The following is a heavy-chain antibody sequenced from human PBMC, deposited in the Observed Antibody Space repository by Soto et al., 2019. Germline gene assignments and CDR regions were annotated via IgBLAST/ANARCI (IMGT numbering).Heavy chain of an antibody. CDR2: ISGNDGST. CDR1: GLTFSTYA. Sequence: EVQLLESGGGLVQPGGSLRLSCVVSGLTFSTYAMSWVRQAPGKGLQWVSGISGNDGSTYYGDSVKGRFTISRDNSRNTVYLQMSGLRAEDTAVYYCASRNYYASGTNYYYYFDFWGQGTLVTVSS. D-gene: IGHD3-22*01. J-gene: IGHJ4*02. V-gene: IGHV3-23*01. CDR3: ASRNYYASGTNYYYYFDF.